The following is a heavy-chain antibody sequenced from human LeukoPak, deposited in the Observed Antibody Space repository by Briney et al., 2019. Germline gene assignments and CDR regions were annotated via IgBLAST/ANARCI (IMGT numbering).Heavy chain of an antibody. V-gene: IGHV3-9*01. CDR2: ISWNSGSI. CDR1: GFTFDDYA. D-gene: IGHD4-17*01. J-gene: IGHJ4*02. Sequence: TGGSLRLSCAASGFTFDDYAMHWVRQAPGKGLEWVSGISWNSGSIGYADSVKGRFTISRDNAKNSLYLQMNSLRAEDTASYYCAKTGRTVTTPFDYWGQGTLVTVSS. CDR3: AKTGRTVTTPFDY.